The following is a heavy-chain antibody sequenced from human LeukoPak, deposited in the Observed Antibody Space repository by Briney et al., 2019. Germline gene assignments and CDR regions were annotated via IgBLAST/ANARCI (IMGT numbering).Heavy chain of an antibody. CDR2: INSGDGGT. V-gene: IGHV1-46*01. CDR3: AREWGPGSSWYFDF. Sequence: ASVKVSCKASGYTFTGYYMHWVRQAPGQGLEWMGAINSGDGGTTLPQKFQGSVTLTRDTSTSTVYMELSSLRSEDTAIYYCAREWGPGSSWYFDFWGQGTLVTVSS. D-gene: IGHD3-10*01. J-gene: IGHJ4*02. CDR1: GYTFTGYY.